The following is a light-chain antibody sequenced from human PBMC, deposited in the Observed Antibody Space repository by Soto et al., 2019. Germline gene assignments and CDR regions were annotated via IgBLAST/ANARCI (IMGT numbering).Light chain of an antibody. CDR3: QSYDSSTVV. CDR2: EDN. CDR1: SGSIASNY. Sequence: NFMLTQPHSVSESPGKTVTISCTRSSGSIASNYVQWYQQRPGSAPTTVIYEDNQRPSGVPDRFSGSIDSSSNSASLTISGLKSEDEGDYYWQSYDSSTVVFGGGTQLTVL. V-gene: IGLV6-57*04. J-gene: IGLJ2*01.